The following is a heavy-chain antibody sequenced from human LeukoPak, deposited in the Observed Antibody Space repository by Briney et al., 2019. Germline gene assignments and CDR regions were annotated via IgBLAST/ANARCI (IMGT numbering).Heavy chain of an antibody. V-gene: IGHV3-74*01. CDR3: ARAITYFYGSVTYDWFDP. CDR1: GFTFSSYW. J-gene: IGHJ5*02. Sequence: PGGSLRLSCAASGFTFSSYWMHWVRQTPGKGLMWVSRIKSDGSTIYADSVKGRFTISRDNAKKMVYLQMNSLRAEDTAMYYCARAITYFYGSVTYDWFDPWGQGTLVTVSS. D-gene: IGHD3-10*01. CDR2: IKSDGST.